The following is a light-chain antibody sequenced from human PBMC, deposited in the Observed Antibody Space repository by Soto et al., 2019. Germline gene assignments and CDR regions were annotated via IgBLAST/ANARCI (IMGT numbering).Light chain of an antibody. V-gene: IGLV2-14*01. CDR2: DVS. CDR1: SSDVGGYNY. CDR3: SSYTSSSTLYV. Sequence: QSVLTQAASVSGPPGQSITISCTGTSSDVGGYNYVSWYQQHPGKAPKLMIYDVSNRPSGVSNRFSGSKSGNTASLTISGLQAEDEADYYCSSYTSSSTLYVFGTGTKVTVL. J-gene: IGLJ1*01.